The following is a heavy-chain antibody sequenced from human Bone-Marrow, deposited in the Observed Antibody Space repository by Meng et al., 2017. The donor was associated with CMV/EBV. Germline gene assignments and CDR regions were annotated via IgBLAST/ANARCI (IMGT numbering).Heavy chain of an antibody. CDR3: ARRGGYDFGPYDQ. Sequence: GGSLRLSCAASGFTFSSHGMNWVRQAPGKGLEWVSGISGSGANTYYGETAKGRFTISRDNSKNTVYLQMNSLRAEDTATYYCARRGGYDFGPYDQWGQGTLVTVSS. V-gene: IGHV3-23*01. CDR1: GFTFSSHG. CDR2: ISGSGANT. J-gene: IGHJ4*02. D-gene: IGHD5-12*01.